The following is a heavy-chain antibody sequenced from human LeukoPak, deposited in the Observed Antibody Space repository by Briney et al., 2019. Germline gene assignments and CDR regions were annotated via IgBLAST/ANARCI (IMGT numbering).Heavy chain of an antibody. CDR1: GFTFSSYG. J-gene: IGHJ6*02. CDR3: ARGGGWYYYYGMDV. V-gene: IGHV3-33*01. D-gene: IGHD2-15*01. Sequence: GGSLRLSCAAPGFTFSSYGMHWVRQAPGKGLEWVAVIWYDGSNKYYADSVKGRFTISRDNSKNTLYLQMNSLRAEDTAVYYCARGGGWYYYYGMDVWGQGTTVTVSS. CDR2: IWYDGSNK.